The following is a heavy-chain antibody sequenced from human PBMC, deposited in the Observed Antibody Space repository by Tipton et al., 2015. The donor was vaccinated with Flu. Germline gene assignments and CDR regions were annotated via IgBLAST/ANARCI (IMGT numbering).Heavy chain of an antibody. Sequence: LVKPTQTLTLTCTFSGFSLSTSGMCVSWIRQPPGMALEWLARIDWDDDKYYSTSLKTRLTISKDTSKNQVVLTMTNMDPVDTATYYCARTYEKGPYGDRRAYFDYWGQGTLVTVSS. D-gene: IGHD4-17*01. CDR1: GFSLSTSGMC. J-gene: IGHJ4*02. CDR2: IDWDDDK. V-gene: IGHV2-70*11. CDR3: ARTYEKGPYGDRRAYFDY.